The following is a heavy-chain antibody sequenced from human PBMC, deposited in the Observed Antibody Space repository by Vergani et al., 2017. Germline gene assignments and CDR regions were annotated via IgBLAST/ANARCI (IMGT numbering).Heavy chain of an antibody. D-gene: IGHD6-13*01. V-gene: IGHV1-2*04. J-gene: IGHJ4*02. CDR1: GYPFTGHY. Sequence: QVQLVQSGAEVKKPGASVKAPCKALGYPFTGHYMHWVRQAPGQGLEWMGWFNPNSGGTNYAQKFQGWVTMTRDTSISTAYMGLSRLRSDDTAVYYCARGRSPGIAAAGHWTFDYWGQGTLVTVSS. CDR2: FNPNSGGT. CDR3: ARGRSPGIAAAGHWTFDY.